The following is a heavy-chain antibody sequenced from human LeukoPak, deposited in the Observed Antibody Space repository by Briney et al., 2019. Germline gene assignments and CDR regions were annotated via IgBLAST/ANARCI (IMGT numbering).Heavy chain of an antibody. J-gene: IGHJ4*02. D-gene: IGHD5-18*01. CDR3: AREGGYSYGRLDY. Sequence: KSSETLSLTCTVSGGSISSFYWSWIRQPPGKGLEWIGYIYYTGSTNYNPSLKSRVTISVGTSKNQFSPKLTSVTAADTAVYYCAREGGYSYGRLDYWGQGTLVTVSS. V-gene: IGHV4-59*01. CDR2: IYYTGST. CDR1: GGSISSFY.